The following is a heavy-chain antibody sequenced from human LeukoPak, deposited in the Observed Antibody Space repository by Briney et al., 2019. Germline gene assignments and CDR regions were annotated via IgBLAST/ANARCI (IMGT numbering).Heavy chain of an antibody. CDR1: ELTVSSNY. J-gene: IGHJ4*02. CDR2: INSGGGT. CDR3: ARVPYDSSGYGVFDY. V-gene: IGHV3-66*01. Sequence: GGSLRLSCAASELTVSSNYMSWFRRAPGKGLEWVSVINSGGGTYYADSVKGRFIISRDNSKNTVYFQMNSLRAEDTAVYYCARVPYDSSGYGVFDYWGQGTLVTVSS. D-gene: IGHD3-22*01.